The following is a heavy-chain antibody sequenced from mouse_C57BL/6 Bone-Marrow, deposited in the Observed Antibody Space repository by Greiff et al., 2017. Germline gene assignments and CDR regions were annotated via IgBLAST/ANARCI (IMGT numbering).Heavy chain of an antibody. D-gene: IGHD1-1*02. V-gene: IGHV1-80*01. CDR1: GYAFSSYW. Sequence: QVQLQQSGAELVKPGASVKISCKASGYAFSSYWMNWVKQRPGKGLEWIGQIYPGDGDTNYNGKFKGKATLTADKSSSTAYMQLSSLTSEDSAVYFCARRDYVGAMDYWGQGTSVTVSS. J-gene: IGHJ4*01. CDR3: ARRDYVGAMDY. CDR2: IYPGDGDT.